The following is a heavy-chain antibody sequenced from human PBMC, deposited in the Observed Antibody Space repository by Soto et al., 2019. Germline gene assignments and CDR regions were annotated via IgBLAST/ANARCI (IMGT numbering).Heavy chain of an antibody. Sequence: QVQLVQSGAVVKKPGSSVEVSCKASGGTFNGYGISWVRQAPGQGLEWMGGTVPVFDPSKYAPRFQGRVTIAADKSTSTPYLEQSSVTSEATAIYFCARGVSNSGAYYTGPSAYDLWGQGTLVIVSS. CDR2: TVPVFDPS. D-gene: IGHD3-10*01. V-gene: IGHV1-69*06. J-gene: IGHJ3*01. CDR3: ARGVSNSGAYYTGPSAYDL. CDR1: GGTFNGYG.